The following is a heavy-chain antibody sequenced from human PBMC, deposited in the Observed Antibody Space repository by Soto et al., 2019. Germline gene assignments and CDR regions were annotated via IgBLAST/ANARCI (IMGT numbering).Heavy chain of an antibody. D-gene: IGHD5-18*01. CDR3: ARAGYSYVSGWFDP. Sequence: SETLSLTCSVSGGSISRYYWSWMRQPPGKGLEWIGYIYYSGTTNYNPSLKSRVTISIDTSKNQFSLKLTSVTAADTAVYYCARAGYSYVSGWFDPWGQGTLVTVS. CDR1: GGSISRYY. CDR2: IYYSGTT. V-gene: IGHV4-59*01. J-gene: IGHJ5*02.